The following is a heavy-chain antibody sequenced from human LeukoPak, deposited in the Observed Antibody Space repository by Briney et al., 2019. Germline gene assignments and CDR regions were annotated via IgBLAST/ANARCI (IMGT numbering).Heavy chain of an antibody. CDR1: GFTFSSYA. Sequence: GGSLRLSCAASGFTFSSYAMSWVRQAPGKGLEWVSAISGSGGSTYYADSVKGRFTISRDNSKNTLYMQMNSLRAEDTVVYYCAKDRTASPKIVVVINPPPDYRGQGSLVTVSS. J-gene: IGHJ4*02. V-gene: IGHV3-23*01. CDR3: AKDRTASPKIVVVINPPPDY. D-gene: IGHD3-22*01. CDR2: ISGSGGST.